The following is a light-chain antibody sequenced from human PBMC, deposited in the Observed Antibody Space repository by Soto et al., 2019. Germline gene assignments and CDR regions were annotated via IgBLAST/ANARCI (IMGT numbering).Light chain of an antibody. Sequence: DIQMTQSPSSLSASTGDRVTITCRASQTIATYLNWYQQKPGQAPKLLMYAASTLQTGVPSRFSGSGSGTDFTLIISNLQPEDFATYYCQPSYSTPLTFGGGTKVEIK. V-gene: IGKV1-39*01. CDR3: QPSYSTPLT. CDR1: QTIATY. CDR2: AAS. J-gene: IGKJ4*01.